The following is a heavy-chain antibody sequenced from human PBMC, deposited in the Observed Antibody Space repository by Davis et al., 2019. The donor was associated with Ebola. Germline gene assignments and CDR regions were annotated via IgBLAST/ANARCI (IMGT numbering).Heavy chain of an antibody. CDR2: FNPHNGNT. Sequence: ASVKVSCKASGYTFTNYGITWVRQAPGQGLEWMGWFNPHNGNTNYAQNVQGRVTMTTDTSTTTAYMEVGSLRSDDTAVYYCARAQFPTTSDHWGQGTLVTVSS. CDR1: GYTFTNYG. CDR3: ARAQFPTTSDH. V-gene: IGHV1-18*04. J-gene: IGHJ4*02. D-gene: IGHD1-1*01.